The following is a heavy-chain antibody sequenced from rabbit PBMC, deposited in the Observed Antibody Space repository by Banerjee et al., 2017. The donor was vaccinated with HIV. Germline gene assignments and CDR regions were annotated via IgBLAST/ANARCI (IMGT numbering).Heavy chain of an antibody. CDR2: IYTGSEGST. V-gene: IGHV1S45*01. D-gene: IGHD5-1*01. CDR3: ARGSWFRDRLDL. Sequence: QEQLEESGGDLVKPEGSLTLTCTASGFSFSSSYYICWVRQAPGKGLEWIACIYTGSEGSTYYASWAKGRFTISKTSSTTVTLQMTSLTAADTATYFCARGSWFRDRLDLWGQGTLVT. J-gene: IGHJ3*01. CDR1: GFSFSSSYY.